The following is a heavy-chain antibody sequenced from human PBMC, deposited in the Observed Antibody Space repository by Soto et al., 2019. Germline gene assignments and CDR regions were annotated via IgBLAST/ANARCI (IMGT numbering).Heavy chain of an antibody. V-gene: IGHV3-74*01. CDR2: INSDGSST. Sequence: GGSLRLSCAASGFTFSSYWMHWVRQAPGKGLVWVSRINSDGSSTSYADSVKGRFTISRDNAKNTLYLQMNSPRAEDTAVYYCARVRGQIYGMDVWGQGTTVTVSS. D-gene: IGHD3-10*01. CDR3: ARVRGQIYGMDV. J-gene: IGHJ6*02. CDR1: GFTFSSYW.